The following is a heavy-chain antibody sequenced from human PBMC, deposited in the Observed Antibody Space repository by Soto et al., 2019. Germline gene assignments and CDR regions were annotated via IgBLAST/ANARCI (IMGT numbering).Heavy chain of an antibody. Sequence: SSETLSLTCSVSGYSVTSHYLTWIRQSPEKGLEWIGDMNYSGISHYNPSLKSRVTISVDTSKNQFSLKLSSVTAADTAVYYCARRGVPNYYYYYYMDVWGKGTTVTVSS. D-gene: IGHD3-10*01. CDR2: MNYSGIS. CDR3: ARRGVPNYYYYYYMDV. J-gene: IGHJ6*03. CDR1: GYSVTSHY. V-gene: IGHV4-59*02.